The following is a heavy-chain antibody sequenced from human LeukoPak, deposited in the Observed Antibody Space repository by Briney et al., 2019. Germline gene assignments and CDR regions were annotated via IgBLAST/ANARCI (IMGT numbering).Heavy chain of an antibody. CDR1: GFTFSSYA. V-gene: IGHV3-21*01. D-gene: IGHD4-23*01. CDR2: ISSSSSYI. J-gene: IGHJ4*02. Sequence: PGGSLRLSCAASGFTFSSYAMSWVRQAPGKGLEWVSSISSSSSYIYYADSVKGRFTISRDNAKNSLYLQMNSLRAEDTAVYYCAREFTDYGGNSDSDYWGQGTLVTVSS. CDR3: AREFTDYGGNSDSDY.